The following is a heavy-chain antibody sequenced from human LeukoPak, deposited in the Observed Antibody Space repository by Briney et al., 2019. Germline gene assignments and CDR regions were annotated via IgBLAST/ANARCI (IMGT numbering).Heavy chain of an antibody. J-gene: IGHJ4*02. V-gene: IGHV3-23*01. Sequence: PGGSLRLSCAASGFTFSSYAMSWVRQAPGKGLEWVSRISGGGGTTYYAASVKGRFTISRDNSKNTLYLQINSLRAEDTAIYYCARWNEGLDYWGQGTLVTVSS. CDR2: ISGGGGTT. D-gene: IGHD1-1*01. CDR1: GFTFSSYA. CDR3: ARWNEGLDY.